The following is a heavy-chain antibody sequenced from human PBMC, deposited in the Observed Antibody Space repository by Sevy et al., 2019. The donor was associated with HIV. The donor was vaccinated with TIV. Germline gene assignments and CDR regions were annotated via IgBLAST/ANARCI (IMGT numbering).Heavy chain of an antibody. J-gene: IGHJ4*02. CDR3: AKDLLPYGSGSYPLDY. Sequence: GGSLRLSCAASGFRFEDYGMHWVRRAPGKGLEWVSGIGWNSGSVGYAVSVKGRFTISRDNAKNILYLQMNSLTSEDMALYYCAKDLLPYGSGSYPLDYWGQGTVVTVSS. CDR1: GFRFEDYG. V-gene: IGHV3-9*03. CDR2: IGWNSGSV. D-gene: IGHD3-10*01.